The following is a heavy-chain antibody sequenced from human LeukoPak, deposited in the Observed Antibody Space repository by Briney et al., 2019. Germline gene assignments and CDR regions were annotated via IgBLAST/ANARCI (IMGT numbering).Heavy chain of an antibody. V-gene: IGHV1-18*01. CDR1: GYTFFNNG. Sequence: GASVKVSCKASGYTFFNNGVTWVRQAPGQGLEWMGWISAYNGNTNYAQKFQGRITMATDTSTSTAYMELRSLRSDDTAVYYCARDRDTGTFDYWGQGTLVTVSS. J-gene: IGHJ4*02. CDR3: ARDRDTGTFDY. CDR2: ISAYNGNT. D-gene: IGHD4-17*01.